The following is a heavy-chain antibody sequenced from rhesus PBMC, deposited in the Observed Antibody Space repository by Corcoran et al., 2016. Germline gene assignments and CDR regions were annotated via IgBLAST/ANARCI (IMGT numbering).Heavy chain of an antibody. V-gene: IGHV3S25*01. CDR2: ISTGGDKT. CDR3: AIPRWDY. Sequence: EVQLVESGGGLVQPGGSLRLTWAAFGFTFSSLARLWVRQAPGKGLEWISGISTGGDKTHYVDSVKGRFIISRDNSKNTLSLQMNSLKAEDTAVYYCAIPRWDYWGQGVLVTVSS. CDR1: GFTFSSLA. D-gene: IGHD6-37*01. J-gene: IGHJ4*01.